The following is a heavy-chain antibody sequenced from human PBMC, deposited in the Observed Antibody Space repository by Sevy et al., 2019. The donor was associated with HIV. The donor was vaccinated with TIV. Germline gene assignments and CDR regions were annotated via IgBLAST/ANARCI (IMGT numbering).Heavy chain of an antibody. D-gene: IGHD3-10*01. CDR1: GFTFSSYG. CDR3: ARCSGSGSYGFDS. J-gene: IGHJ4*02. CDR2: IWYDGSNK. V-gene: IGHV3-33*01. Sequence: GGSLRLSCAASGFTFSSYGMHWVRQAPGKGLEWVAVIWYDGSNKYYADSVKGRFTISRDNSKNTLYLQMNSLRAEDTAVYYCARCSGSGSYGFDSWGQGTLVTVSS.